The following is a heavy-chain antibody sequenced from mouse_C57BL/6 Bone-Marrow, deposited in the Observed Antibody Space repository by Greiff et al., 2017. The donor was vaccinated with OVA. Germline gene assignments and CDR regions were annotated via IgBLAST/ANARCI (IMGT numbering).Heavy chain of an antibody. CDR1: GFTFSSYT. Sequence: EVKLVESGGGLVKPGGSLKLSCAASGFTFSSYTMSWVRQTPEKRLEWVATISGGGGNTYYPDSVKGRFTISRDNAKNTLYLQMSSLRSEDTALYYWARPLYSSYGRYYGVWGTRTTVTVAS. V-gene: IGHV5-9*01. CDR3: ARPLYSSYGRYYGV. CDR2: ISGGGGNT. D-gene: IGHD1-1*01. J-gene: IGHJ1*03.